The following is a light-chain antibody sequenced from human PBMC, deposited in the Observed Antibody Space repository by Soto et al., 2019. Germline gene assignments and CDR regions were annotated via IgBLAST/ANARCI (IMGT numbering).Light chain of an antibody. V-gene: IGKV1-39*01. CDR2: TAA. J-gene: IGKJ4*01. CDR3: QQSYSAPTT. Sequence: DIQMTQSPPSLSASVGDRVTITCRASQTISNYLNWYQQKSGEAPKLLIYTAASSQSGVPSRFSGSGSGTDFTLTITTLQPEDFATYYCQQSYSAPTTFGGGTKVDIK. CDR1: QTISNY.